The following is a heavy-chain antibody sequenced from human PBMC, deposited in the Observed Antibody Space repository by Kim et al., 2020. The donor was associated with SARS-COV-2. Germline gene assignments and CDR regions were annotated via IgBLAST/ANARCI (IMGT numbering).Heavy chain of an antibody. Sequence: YSPSLTSRVTISVATSKNQFSLKLRYVTAANTAVYYCAREWQGWFDPWGQGTLVTVAS. J-gene: IGHJ5*02. V-gene: IGHV4-31*02. CDR3: AREWQGWFDP.